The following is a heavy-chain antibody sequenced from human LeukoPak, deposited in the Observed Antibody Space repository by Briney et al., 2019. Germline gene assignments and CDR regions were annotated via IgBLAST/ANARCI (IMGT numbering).Heavy chain of an antibody. Sequence: SSETLSLTCTVSGGSISSGSYYWSWIRQPAGKGLEWIGRIYTSGSTNYNPSLKGRVTISVDTSKNQFSLKLSSVTAADTAVYYCARIVPFYWYFDLWGRGTLVTVSS. CDR3: ARIVPFYWYFDL. CDR1: GGSISSGSYY. D-gene: IGHD3-22*01. J-gene: IGHJ2*01. CDR2: IYTSGST. V-gene: IGHV4-61*02.